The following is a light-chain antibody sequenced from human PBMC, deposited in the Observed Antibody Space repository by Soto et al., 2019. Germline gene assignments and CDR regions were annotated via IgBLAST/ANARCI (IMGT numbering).Light chain of an antibody. V-gene: IGKV3-11*01. CDR3: QQYGSSPPFT. CDR1: QSISYY. Sequence: EIVLTQSPATLSLSPGERATLSCRASQSISYYLAWYQQKPGQAPRLLIYDASNRATGIPARFSGSGSGTDFTLTISSLEPEDFAVYYCQQYGSSPPFTFGPGTKVDIK. J-gene: IGKJ3*01. CDR2: DAS.